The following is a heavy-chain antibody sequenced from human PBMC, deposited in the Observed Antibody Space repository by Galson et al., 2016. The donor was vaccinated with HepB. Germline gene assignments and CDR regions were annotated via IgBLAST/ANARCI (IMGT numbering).Heavy chain of an antibody. CDR3: ARVVSSPHPPRFDF. J-gene: IGHJ4*02. Sequence: SETLSLTCSVSGHSITTGYYWAWIRQPPGKGLEWIGSVYYSGRTYYNPSLKSRITTSVDTSENNFSLKPSSVTAADPAVYPCARVVSSPHPPRFDFWGRGALVTVSS. D-gene: IGHD6-19*01. V-gene: IGHV4-38-2*02. CDR2: VYYSGRT. CDR1: GHSITTGYY.